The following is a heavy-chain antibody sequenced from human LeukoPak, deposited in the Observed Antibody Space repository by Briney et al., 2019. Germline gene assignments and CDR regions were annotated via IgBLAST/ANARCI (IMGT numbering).Heavy chain of an antibody. CDR1: GFTFSSYS. CDR2: ISSSSTTI. V-gene: IGHV3-48*01. J-gene: IGHJ4*02. CDR3: AREGGGYNNRGFDY. D-gene: IGHD5-24*01. Sequence: GGSLRLSCAASGFTFSSYSMIWVRQAPGKGLEWVSYISSSSTTIYYADSVKGRFTISRDNAKNSLYLQMNSLRAEDTAVYYCAREGGGYNNRGFDYWGQGTLVTVSS.